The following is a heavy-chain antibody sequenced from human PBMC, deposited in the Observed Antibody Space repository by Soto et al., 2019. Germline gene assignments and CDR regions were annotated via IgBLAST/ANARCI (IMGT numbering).Heavy chain of an antibody. CDR2: ISAHNGNT. Sequence: QVHLVQSGAEVKKPGASVKVSCKASGYTFTSYGITWVRQAPGQGLEWMGWISAHNGNTDYAQKLQGRVIVTRDTYTSTAYMELRSLISDATAVYYCARGRYGDYWGQGVLVTVSS. D-gene: IGHD1-1*01. V-gene: IGHV1-18*01. CDR3: ARGRYGDY. J-gene: IGHJ4*02. CDR1: GYTFTSYG.